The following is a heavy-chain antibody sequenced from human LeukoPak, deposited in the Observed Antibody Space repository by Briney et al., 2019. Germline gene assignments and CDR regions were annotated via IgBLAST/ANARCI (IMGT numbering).Heavy chain of an antibody. D-gene: IGHD1-7*01. V-gene: IGHV1-2*02. J-gene: IGHJ5*02. CDR3: ARDGGGGRYNWNYSPPNNWFDP. CDR2: INPNSGGT. CDR1: GYTFTGYY. Sequence: ASVKVSCKASGYTFTGYYMHWVRQAPGQGLEWMGWINPNSGGTNYAQKSQGRVTMTRDTSISTAYMELSRLRSDDTAVYYCARDGGGGRYNWNYSPPNNWFDPWGQGTLVTVSS.